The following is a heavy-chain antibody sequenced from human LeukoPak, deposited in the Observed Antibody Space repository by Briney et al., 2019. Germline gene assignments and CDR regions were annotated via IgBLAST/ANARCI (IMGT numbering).Heavy chain of an antibody. CDR1: GYTFTVYY. CDR3: ARGPDGYYYDSSGYYYVY. V-gene: IGHV1-2*02. D-gene: IGHD3-22*01. J-gene: IGHJ4*02. Sequence: GASVKVSCKASGYTFTVYYMHWVRQAPGQGLEWMGWINPNSGGTNYAQKFQGRVTMTRDTSISTAYMELSRLRSDDTAVYYCARGPDGYYYDSSGYYYVYWGQGTLVTVSS. CDR2: INPNSGGT.